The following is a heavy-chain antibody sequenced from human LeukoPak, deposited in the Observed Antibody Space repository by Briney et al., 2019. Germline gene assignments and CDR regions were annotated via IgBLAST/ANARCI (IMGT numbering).Heavy chain of an antibody. V-gene: IGHV3-33*08. Sequence: GGSLRLSCSASGFPFNTYAIHWVRQAPGKGLEWVAVIWYDGSNKYYAGSVKGRFTISRDNSKNTLYLQMNSLRAEDTAVYYCARDRRNYYYGMDVWGQGTTVTVSS. CDR3: ARDRRNYYYGMDV. J-gene: IGHJ6*02. CDR2: IWYDGSNK. CDR1: GFPFNTYA.